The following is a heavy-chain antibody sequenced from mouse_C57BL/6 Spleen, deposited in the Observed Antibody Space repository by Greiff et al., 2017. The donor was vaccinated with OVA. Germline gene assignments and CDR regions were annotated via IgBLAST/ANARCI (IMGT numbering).Heavy chain of an antibody. Sequence: EVKLMESGGGLVKPGGSLKLSCAASGFTFSSYTMSWVRQTPEKRLEWVATISGGGGNTYYPDSVKGRFPISRDNAKNTLYLQMSSLMSEDTALYYCARQYDYDWYFDVWGTGTTVTVSS. CDR1: GFTFSSYT. CDR3: ARQYDYDWYFDV. V-gene: IGHV5-9*01. CDR2: ISGGGGNT. J-gene: IGHJ1*03. D-gene: IGHD2-4*01.